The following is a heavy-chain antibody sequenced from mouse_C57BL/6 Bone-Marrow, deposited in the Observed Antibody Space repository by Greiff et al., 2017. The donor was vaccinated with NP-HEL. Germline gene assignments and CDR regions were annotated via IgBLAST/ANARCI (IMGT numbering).Heavy chain of an antibody. CDR1: GYTFTSYW. D-gene: IGHD1-1*01. J-gene: IGHJ1*03. V-gene: IGHV1-69*01. CDR3: ARPILRSSGRYFDV. CDR2: IDPSDSYT. Sequence: QVQLQQPGAELVMPGASVKLSCKASGYTFTSYWMHWVKQRPGQGLEWIGEIDPSDSYTTYNQKFKVKSTLTVDKSSSTAYMQLSSLTSEDSAVYYCARPILRSSGRYFDVWGTGTTVTVSS.